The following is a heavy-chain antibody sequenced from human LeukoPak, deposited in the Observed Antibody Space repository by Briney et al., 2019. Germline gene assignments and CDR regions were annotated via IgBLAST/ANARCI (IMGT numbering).Heavy chain of an antibody. V-gene: IGHV4-34*01. J-gene: IGHJ5*02. D-gene: IGHD6-19*01. Sequence: SETLSLTCAVYGGSFSGYYWSWIRQPPGKGLEWIGEINHSGSTNYNPSLKSRVTISVDTSKNQFSLKLSSVTAADTAVYYCARAHSSGWYRVGWFDPWGQGTLVTVSS. CDR1: GGSFSGYY. CDR2: INHSGST. CDR3: ARAHSSGWYRVGWFDP.